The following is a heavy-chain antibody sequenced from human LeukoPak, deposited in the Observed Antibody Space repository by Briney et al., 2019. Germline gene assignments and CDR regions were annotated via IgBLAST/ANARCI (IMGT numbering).Heavy chain of an antibody. V-gene: IGHV3-66*01. J-gene: IGHJ4*02. D-gene: IGHD6-13*01. CDR2: IYSGGTT. CDR1: GFTVSSNY. CDR3: TTDDYSIAAAGTFDY. Sequence: PGGSLRLSCAVSGFTVSSNYMSWVRQAPGKGLEWLSVIYSGGTTYYADSVKGRFTISRDDSKNTLYLQMNSLKTEDTAVYYCTTDDYSIAAAGTFDYWGQGTLVTVSS.